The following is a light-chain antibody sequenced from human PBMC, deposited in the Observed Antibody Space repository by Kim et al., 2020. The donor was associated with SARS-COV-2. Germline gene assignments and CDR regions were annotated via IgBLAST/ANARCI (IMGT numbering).Light chain of an antibody. Sequence: SYELTQPPSVSVSPGQTASITCSGDKLGNKYACWYQQKPGQSPVLVIYLDTKRPSGIPERFSGSNSGNTATLTISGTQAMDEADYYCQAWDSSTAQVFGGGTQLTVL. CDR2: LDT. V-gene: IGLV3-1*01. CDR1: KLGNKY. J-gene: IGLJ3*02. CDR3: QAWDSSTAQV.